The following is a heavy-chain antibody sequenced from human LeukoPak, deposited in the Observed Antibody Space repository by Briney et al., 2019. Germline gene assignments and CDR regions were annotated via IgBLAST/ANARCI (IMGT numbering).Heavy chain of an antibody. CDR3: AREQVVVGRGYYGMDV. CDR1: GFTFNNYG. D-gene: IGHD2-2*01. V-gene: IGHV3-23*01. CDR2: ISGSGDST. J-gene: IGHJ6*02. Sequence: GGSLRLSCSASGFTFNNYGMSWVRQAPGKGLEWVSSISGSGDSTYYADSVKGRFTISRDNSMNTLYLRMNSLRVDDTAVYYCAREQVVVGRGYYGMDVWGQGTTVTVSS.